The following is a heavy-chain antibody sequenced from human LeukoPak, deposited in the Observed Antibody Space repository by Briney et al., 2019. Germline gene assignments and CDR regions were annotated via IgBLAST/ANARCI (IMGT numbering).Heavy chain of an antibody. J-gene: IGHJ4*02. CDR2: ISDSGGRT. CDR1: GITLSNYG. Sequence: GGSLRLSCAVSGITLSNYGMSWVRQAPGKGLEWVAGISDSGGRTNYADSVKGRFTISRDNSKNTLYLQMNSLRAEDTAVYYCASGPWDFDFWGQGTQVTVSS. V-gene: IGHV3-23*01. CDR3: ASGPWDFDF. D-gene: IGHD1-26*01.